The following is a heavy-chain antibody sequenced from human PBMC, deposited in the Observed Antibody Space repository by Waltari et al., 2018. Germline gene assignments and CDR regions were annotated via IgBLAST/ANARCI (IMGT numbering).Heavy chain of an antibody. D-gene: IGHD1-26*01. Sequence: QLQLQESGPGLVKPSETLSLTCTVSGGSINSRNYNWGWIRPPPGKGLEWIGSIYYSGSTYYNPFLKSRVTISVDTSKNQFSLKLSSVTAADTAVYYCASCSGSYFDYWGQGTLVTVSS. CDR3: ASCSGSYFDY. V-gene: IGHV4-39*01. J-gene: IGHJ4*02. CDR2: IYYSGST. CDR1: GGSINSRNYN.